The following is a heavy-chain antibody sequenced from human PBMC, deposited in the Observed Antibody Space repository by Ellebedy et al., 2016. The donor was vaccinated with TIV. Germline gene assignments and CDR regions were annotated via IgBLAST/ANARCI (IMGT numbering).Heavy chain of an antibody. V-gene: IGHV3-7*01. J-gene: IGHJ5*02. CDR2: IYQDGGVQ. Sequence: PGGSLRLSCAASGFGFRSYWMSWVRQAPGKGLEWVANIYQDGGVQYYVDSVKGRFTISRDNADNSLFLQMNSLRAEDTAVYYCARRGSYGDYAVQINSWLDTWGRGTLVAVSS. D-gene: IGHD4-17*01. CDR1: GFGFRSYW. CDR3: ARRGSYGDYAVQINSWLDT.